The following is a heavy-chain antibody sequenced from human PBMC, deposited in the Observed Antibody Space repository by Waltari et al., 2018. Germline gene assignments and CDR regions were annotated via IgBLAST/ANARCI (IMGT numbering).Heavy chain of an antibody. D-gene: IGHD2-2*01. V-gene: IGHV3-13*01. Sequence: EVQLVESGGGLVQPGGSLRLSCAASGFTFSSYDMHWVRQATGKGLEWVSAIGTAGDTYYPGSVKGRFTISRENAKNSWYLQMNSLRAGDTAVYYCARGSSCCHYYYYGMDVWGQGTTVTVSS. CDR1: GFTFSSYD. CDR2: IGTAGDT. J-gene: IGHJ6*02. CDR3: ARGSSCCHYYYYGMDV.